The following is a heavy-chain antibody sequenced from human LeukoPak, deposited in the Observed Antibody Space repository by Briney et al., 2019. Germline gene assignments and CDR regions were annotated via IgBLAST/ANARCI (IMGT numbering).Heavy chain of an antibody. CDR3: ARQSRSAAAGAFDY. CDR1: GGSISSYY. Sequence: XETLSLTCTVSGGSISSYYWSWIRQPPGKGLEWIGYIYYSGSTNYNPSLKSRVTVSVDTSKTQFSLKLSSVTAADTAVYYCARQSRSAAAGAFDYWGQGTLVTVSS. D-gene: IGHD6-13*01. J-gene: IGHJ4*02. V-gene: IGHV4-59*08. CDR2: IYYSGST.